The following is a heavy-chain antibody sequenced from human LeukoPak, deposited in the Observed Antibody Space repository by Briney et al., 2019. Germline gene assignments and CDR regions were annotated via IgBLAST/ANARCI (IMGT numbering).Heavy chain of an antibody. CDR2: INPNSGGT. D-gene: IGHD6-13*01. CDR3: ARDPISRQQLVPRAFDI. CDR1: GYTFTGYY. V-gene: IGHV1-2*02. J-gene: IGHJ3*02. Sequence: ASVKVSCKASGYTFTGYYMHWVRQAPGQGLGWMVWINPNSGGTNYAQKFQGRVTMTRDTSISTAYMELSRLRSDDTAVYYCARDPISRQQLVPRAFDIWGQGTMVTVSS.